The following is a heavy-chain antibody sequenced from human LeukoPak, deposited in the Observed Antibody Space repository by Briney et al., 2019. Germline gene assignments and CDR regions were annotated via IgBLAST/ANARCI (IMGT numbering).Heavy chain of an antibody. D-gene: IGHD1-26*01. J-gene: IGHJ4*02. CDR3: AKSVGATTGGFDY. CDR1: GFTFDDYA. Sequence: GGSLRLSCAASGFTFDDYAMHWVRQAPGEGLEWVSGITWHSYSMGYADSVKGRFTITRDNAKNSLFLQMNSLRADDVALYYCAKSVGATTGGFDYWGQGTLVTVSS. CDR2: ITWHSYSM. V-gene: IGHV3-9*03.